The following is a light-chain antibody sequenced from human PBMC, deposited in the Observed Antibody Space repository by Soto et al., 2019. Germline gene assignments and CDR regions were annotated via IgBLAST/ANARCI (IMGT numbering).Light chain of an antibody. V-gene: IGKV3-20*01. Sequence: EIVLTQSPGTLSLSPGERATLSCRASQSVSSSYLAWYQQKPGQAPRLLIYGASSRATGIPDRFSCSGSGTDFTLTNSRLEPEDFAVYYCQQYGSSLLTFGGGTKVEIK. CDR3: QQYGSSLLT. CDR2: GAS. J-gene: IGKJ4*01. CDR1: QSVSSSY.